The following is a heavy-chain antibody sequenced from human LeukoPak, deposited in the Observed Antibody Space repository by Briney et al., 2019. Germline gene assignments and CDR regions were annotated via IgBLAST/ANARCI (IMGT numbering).Heavy chain of an antibody. Sequence: SETLSFTCAVYGGSFSGYFWNWIRQPPGKGLEWIGEINHSGSTHHNPSLKSRVTISIDTSKNQISLKLSSVTAADTAVYYCARGPESGSYFAWFGPWGQGTLVTVSS. CDR1: GGSFSGYF. D-gene: IGHD3-10*01. J-gene: IGHJ5*02. CDR3: ARGPESGSYFAWFGP. CDR2: INHSGST. V-gene: IGHV4-34*01.